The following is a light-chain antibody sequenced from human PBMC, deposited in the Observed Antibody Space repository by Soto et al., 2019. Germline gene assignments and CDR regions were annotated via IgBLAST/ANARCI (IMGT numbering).Light chain of an antibody. CDR2: DAS. CDR3: QQLSNWPPIFT. Sequence: EIVLTQSPATLSLSPGERATLSCRASQSVSSYLAWYQQKPGQAPRLLIYDASNRATGIPARFSGSGSGTVFTLTISSLEPEDFAVYYSQQLSNWPPIFTFGPGTKVDIK. J-gene: IGKJ3*01. V-gene: IGKV3-11*01. CDR1: QSVSSY.